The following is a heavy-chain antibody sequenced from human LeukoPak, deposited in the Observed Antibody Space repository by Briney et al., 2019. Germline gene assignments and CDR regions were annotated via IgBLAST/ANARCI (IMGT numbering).Heavy chain of an antibody. D-gene: IGHD3-3*01. J-gene: IGHJ6*03. CDR2: MNPNSGNS. V-gene: IGHV1-8*03. CDR1: GYTFTSYD. CDR3: ARGPHVLRFLEWLASNYYYMDV. Sequence: ASVKVSCKSCGYTFTSYDFNWVRQATGQGLEWMGWMNPNSGNSGYAQKFQGRVTITRNTSISTAYMELSSLRSEDTAVYYCARGPHVLRFLEWLASNYYYMDVWGKGTTVTVSS.